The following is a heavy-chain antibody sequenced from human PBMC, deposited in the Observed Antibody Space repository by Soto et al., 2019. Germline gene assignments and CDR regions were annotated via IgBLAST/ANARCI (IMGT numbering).Heavy chain of an antibody. Sequence: SPTLSLTGAISGDSVSSNSAAWNWIRQSPSRGLEWLGRTYYRSKWYNDYAVSVKSRITINPDTSKNQFSLQLNSVTPEDTAVYYCARDSGMAARPSYYYYGMDVWGQGTTVTVSS. J-gene: IGHJ6*02. V-gene: IGHV6-1*01. CDR1: GDSVSSNSAA. CDR3: ARDSGMAARPSYYYYGMDV. CDR2: TYYRSKWYN. D-gene: IGHD6-6*01.